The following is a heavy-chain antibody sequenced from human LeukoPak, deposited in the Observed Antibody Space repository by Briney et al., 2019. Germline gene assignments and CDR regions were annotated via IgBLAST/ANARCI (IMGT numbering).Heavy chain of an antibody. CDR2: INPNSGGT. CDR1: GYTFTGYY. CDR3: ARGYPLSTTAAGTYFQH. Sequence: ASVKVSCKASGYTFTGYYMHWVRQAPGQGLEWMGCINPNSGGTDYAQKFQGRVTMTRDTSISTAYMELSRLTSDDTAVYYCARGYPLSTTAAGTYFQHWGQGTLVTVSS. J-gene: IGHJ1*01. D-gene: IGHD6-13*01. V-gene: IGHV1-2*02.